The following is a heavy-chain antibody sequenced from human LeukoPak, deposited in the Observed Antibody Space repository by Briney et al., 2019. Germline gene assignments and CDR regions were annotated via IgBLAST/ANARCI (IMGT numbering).Heavy chain of an antibody. Sequence: PGGSLRLSCAASGFTFSSYSMNWVRQAPGKGLEWVSSISSSSSYIYYADSVKGRFTISRDNAKSSLYLQMNSLRAEDTAFYYCARNYYDYRWGSYQDYWGHGTLVTVSS. J-gene: IGHJ4*01. D-gene: IGHD3-16*02. CDR3: ARNYYDYRWGSYQDY. CDR1: GFTFSSYS. CDR2: ISSSSSYI. V-gene: IGHV3-21*01.